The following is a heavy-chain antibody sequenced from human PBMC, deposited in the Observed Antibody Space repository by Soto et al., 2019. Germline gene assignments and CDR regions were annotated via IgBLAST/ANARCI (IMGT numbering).Heavy chain of an antibody. CDR1: GFTFGNAW. Sequence: EVQLVESGGGLVKPGGSLRLSCAASGFTFGNAWMNWVRQTPAKGLEWVGRIKSKTDGGTADYAAPVTGRFTNSRDDSKNALYLQMDSLKTEDTAVYYCTTDRGHMYDFDYWGQGTLVPVSS. J-gene: IGHJ4*02. CDR2: IKSKTDGGTA. D-gene: IGHD5-18*01. CDR3: TTDRGHMYDFDY. V-gene: IGHV3-15*01.